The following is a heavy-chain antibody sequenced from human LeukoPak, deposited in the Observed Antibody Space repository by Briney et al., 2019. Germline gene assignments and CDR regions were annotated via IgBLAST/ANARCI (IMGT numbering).Heavy chain of an antibody. CDR3: ARNQRITIFGVVKAFDY. CDR2: IYYSGST. V-gene: IGHV4-39*01. D-gene: IGHD3-3*01. CDR1: GGSISSSSYY. Sequence: PSETLSLTCTVSGGSISSSSYYWGWIRQPPGKGLEWIGSIYYSGSTYYNPSLKSRVTISVDTSKNQFSLKLSSVTAADTAVYYCARNQRITIFGVVKAFDYWGQGTLVTVSS. J-gene: IGHJ4*02.